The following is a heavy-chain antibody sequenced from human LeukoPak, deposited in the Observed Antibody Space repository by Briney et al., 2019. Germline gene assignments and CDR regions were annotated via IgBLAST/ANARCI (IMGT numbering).Heavy chain of an antibody. Sequence: VASVTVSCKASGYTFTKYYIQWVRQAPGQGLEWMGIINPSGGSASYAQRFQGRVTLTRDTSTSTVYMELSRLKSEDTAVYYCARESVGLIRSVYWGPGTPVTVSS. J-gene: IGHJ4*02. CDR3: ARESVGLIRSVY. CDR2: INPSGGSA. V-gene: IGHV1-46*01. D-gene: IGHD3-16*02. CDR1: GYTFTKYY.